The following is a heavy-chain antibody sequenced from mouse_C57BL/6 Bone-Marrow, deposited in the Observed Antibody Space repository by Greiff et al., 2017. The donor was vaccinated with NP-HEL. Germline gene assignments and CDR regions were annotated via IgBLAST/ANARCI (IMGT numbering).Heavy chain of an antibody. D-gene: IGHD2-5*01. CDR3: ASGDDSNYPY. Sequence: VQLQQPGAELVRPGSSVKLSCKASGYTFTSYWMDWVKQRPGQGLEWIGNIYPSDSETHYNQKFKDKATLTVDKSSSTAYMQLSSLTSEDSAVYYCASGDDSNYPYWGQGTLVTVSA. CDR1: GYTFTSYW. J-gene: IGHJ3*01. CDR2: IYPSDSET. V-gene: IGHV1-61*01.